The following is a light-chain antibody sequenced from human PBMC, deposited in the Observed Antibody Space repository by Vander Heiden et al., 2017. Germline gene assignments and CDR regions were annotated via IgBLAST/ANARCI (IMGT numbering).Light chain of an antibody. Sequence: QSALTQPASVSWSPGQSTTISCTGTSSDVGGYNYVSWYQQHPGKPPKLMIFDVSNRPSGVSIRFSGSRSGNTASLTISELQAEDEADYYCNSYTSSSTRVFGGGTKLTVL. CDR3: NSYTSSSTRV. CDR1: SSDVGGYNY. J-gene: IGLJ2*01. V-gene: IGLV2-14*01. CDR2: DVS.